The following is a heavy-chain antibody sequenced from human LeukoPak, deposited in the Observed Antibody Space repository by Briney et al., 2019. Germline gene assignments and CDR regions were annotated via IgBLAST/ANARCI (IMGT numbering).Heavy chain of an antibody. J-gene: IGHJ4*02. Sequence: NPGGSLRLSCAASGFTFSSYAMSWVRQAPGKGLEWVSAISGSGGSTYYADSVKGRFTISRDNSKNTLYLQMNSLRAEDTAVYYCAKDGVGVYGDYGASWGWNDYWGQGTLVTVSS. CDR1: GFTFSSYA. D-gene: IGHD4-17*01. CDR3: AKDGVGVYGDYGASWGWNDY. V-gene: IGHV3-23*01. CDR2: ISGSGGST.